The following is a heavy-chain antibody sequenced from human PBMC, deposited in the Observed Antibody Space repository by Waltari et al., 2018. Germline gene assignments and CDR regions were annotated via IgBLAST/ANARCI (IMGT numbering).Heavy chain of an antibody. V-gene: IGHV4-38-2*01. CDR2: IYHSGGT. Sequence: QVQLQESGPGLVKPSETLSLTCAVSGYSISSGYYWGWIRQPPGKGLEWIGSIYHSGGTYYNPSLKSRVTISVDTSKNQFSLKLSSVTAADTAVYYCARNRGEGLYYYYGMDVWGQGTTVTVSS. CDR3: ARNRGEGLYYYYGMDV. D-gene: IGHD2-21*01. CDR1: GYSISSGYY. J-gene: IGHJ6*02.